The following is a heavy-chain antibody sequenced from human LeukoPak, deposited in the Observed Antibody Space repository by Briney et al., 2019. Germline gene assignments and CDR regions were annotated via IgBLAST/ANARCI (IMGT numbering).Heavy chain of an antibody. CDR1: GGSISSYY. Sequence: SETLSLTCTVSGGSISSYYWNWIRQPPGKGLEWIGYISFSGSTKYNPSLKSRVTISVDPSKNQFSLRLSSVTAVDTAVYYCARLYNSGNYGSDYWGQGTLVTVSS. CDR2: ISFSGST. J-gene: IGHJ4*02. CDR3: ARLYNSGNYGSDY. D-gene: IGHD1-26*01. V-gene: IGHV4-59*01.